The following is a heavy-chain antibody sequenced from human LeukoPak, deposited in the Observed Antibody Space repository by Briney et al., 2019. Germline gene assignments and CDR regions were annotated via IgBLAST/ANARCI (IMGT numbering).Heavy chain of an antibody. V-gene: IGHV3-49*04. CDR2: IRSKAYRGTA. J-gene: IGHJ4*02. D-gene: IGHD3-10*01. CDR1: GFIFGDYA. Sequence: PGGSLRLSCSTSGFIFGDYAVSWVRQAPGKGLEWVGFIRSKAYRGTAEYAASVKGRFSISRDDSRSIAYLQMNSLKTEDTAVYYCTRDVPVYGSGSPTDSWGQGTLVTVSS. CDR3: TRDVPVYGSGSPTDS.